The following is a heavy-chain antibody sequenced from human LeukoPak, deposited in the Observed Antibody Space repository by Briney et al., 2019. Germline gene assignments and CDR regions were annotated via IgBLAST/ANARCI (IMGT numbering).Heavy chain of an antibody. CDR3: AKAHSSSWYYFDY. Sequence: GGSLRLSCAASGFTFSSYAVSWVRQAPGKGLEWVSIISGSGDNTYYADSMKGRFTISRDNSKNTLYLQMNSLRAEDTAVYYCAKAHSSSWYYFDYWGQGTLVTVSS. J-gene: IGHJ4*02. D-gene: IGHD6-13*01. CDR2: ISGSGDNT. V-gene: IGHV3-23*01. CDR1: GFTFSSYA.